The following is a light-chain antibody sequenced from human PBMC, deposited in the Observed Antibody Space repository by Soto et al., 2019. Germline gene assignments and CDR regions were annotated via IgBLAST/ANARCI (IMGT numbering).Light chain of an antibody. CDR3: QQRTNWPLALT. Sequence: EIVLTQSPATLSLSPGEGATLSCRVSQSVSGYLAWYQQKPGQAPRLLIYDASNRATDIPARFSGSGSGTDVTLSISSLEPEDFAVYYCQQRTNWPLALTFGGGTKVEIK. CDR2: DAS. J-gene: IGKJ4*01. V-gene: IGKV3-11*01. CDR1: QSVSGY.